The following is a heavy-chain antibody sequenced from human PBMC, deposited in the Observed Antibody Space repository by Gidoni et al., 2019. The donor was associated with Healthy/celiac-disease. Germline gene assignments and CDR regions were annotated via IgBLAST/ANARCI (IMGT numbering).Heavy chain of an antibody. Sequence: QVQLVGSGGGVVQPGRSPGLSCSACWFTLSSYGMHWVRQAPGKGLEWVAVIWYDGSNKYYADSVKGRFTISRDNSKNTLYLQMNSLRAEDTAVYYCARVGIAVAGRDEGVDYWGQGTLVTVSS. D-gene: IGHD6-19*01. J-gene: IGHJ4*02. CDR3: ARVGIAVAGRDEGVDY. V-gene: IGHV3-33*01. CDR2: IWYDGSNK. CDR1: WFTLSSYG.